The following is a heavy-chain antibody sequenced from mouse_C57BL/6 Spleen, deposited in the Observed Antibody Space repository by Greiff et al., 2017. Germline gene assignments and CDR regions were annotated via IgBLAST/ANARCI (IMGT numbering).Heavy chain of an antibody. Sequence: VQLQQSGAELVRPGTSVKVSCKASGYAFTNYLIEWVKQRPGQGLEWIGVINPGSGGTNYNEKFKGKGTLTADKSSSTSYMQLSSLTSEDSAVYFCGRSRPSLAWFAYWGQGTLVTVSS. V-gene: IGHV1-54*01. D-gene: IGHD6-1*01. J-gene: IGHJ3*01. CDR3: GRSRPSLAWFAY. CDR2: INPGSGGT. CDR1: GYAFTNYL.